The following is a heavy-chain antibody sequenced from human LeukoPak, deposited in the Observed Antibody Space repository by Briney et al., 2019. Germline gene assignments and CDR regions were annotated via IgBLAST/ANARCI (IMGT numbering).Heavy chain of an antibody. Sequence: GSLRLSCTASGFTFDTYAMSWIRQSPGKGLEWIGAFYSSGSTSSHSSLKSRVTISVDTSRTQLSLKLDSVTDTDTAVYYCVRDGRFDSACFDSWGPGILVTVSS. J-gene: IGHJ4*02. CDR2: FYSSGST. V-gene: IGHV4-59*12. CDR1: GFTFDTYA. CDR3: VRDGRFDSACFDS. D-gene: IGHD6-19*01.